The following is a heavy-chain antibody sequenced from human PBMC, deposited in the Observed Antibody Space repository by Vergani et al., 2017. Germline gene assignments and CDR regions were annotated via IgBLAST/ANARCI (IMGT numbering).Heavy chain of an antibody. CDR1: GYTFTSYA. Sequence: QVQLVQSGAEVKKPGASVKVSCKASGYTFTSYAMHWVRQAPGQRLEWMGWINAGNGNTKYSQKFQGRVTSTADESTSTAYMELSSLRSEDTAVYYCARGLYNWNDPLDYWGQGTLVTVSS. CDR2: INAGNGNT. J-gene: IGHJ4*02. D-gene: IGHD1-20*01. CDR3: ARGLYNWNDPLDY. V-gene: IGHV1-3*01.